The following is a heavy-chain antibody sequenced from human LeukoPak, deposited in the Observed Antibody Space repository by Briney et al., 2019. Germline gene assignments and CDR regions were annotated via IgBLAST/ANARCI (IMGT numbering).Heavy chain of an antibody. CDR2: ISGSGAHT. J-gene: IGHJ4*02. Sequence: GGSLRLSCAASGFTFSSCAMNWVRQAPGKGLEWVSSISGSGAHTYDADSVKGRFTISRDNSKNTLYLQMNSLRAEDTAIYYCAKDRYGDYSFDSWGQGTLVTVSS. V-gene: IGHV3-23*01. D-gene: IGHD4-17*01. CDR1: GFTFSSCA. CDR3: AKDRYGDYSFDS.